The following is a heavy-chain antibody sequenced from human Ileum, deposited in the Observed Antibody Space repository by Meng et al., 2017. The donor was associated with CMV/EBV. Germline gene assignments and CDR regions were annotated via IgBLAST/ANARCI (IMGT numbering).Heavy chain of an antibody. J-gene: IGHJ4*02. CDR1: GGSPTSSTYY. CDR2: VYYSGTT. V-gene: IGHV4-39*07. CDR3: ARNVGFYSSQIAY. D-gene: IGHD3-3*01. Sequence: LHLQEPGPGLVKPSETLSLTCTASGGSPTSSTYYWGWIRQPPGKGLEWIGSVYYSGTTYYNPSLKSRVNMSIDTSKNRFSLKLSSATAADTAVYYCARNVGFYSSQIAYWGQGALVTVSS.